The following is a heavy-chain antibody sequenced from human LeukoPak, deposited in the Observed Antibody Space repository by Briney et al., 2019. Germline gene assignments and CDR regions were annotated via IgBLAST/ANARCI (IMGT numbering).Heavy chain of an antibody. Sequence: RLSCXASXSTFXXXXXXWVXXXXGXXXXWVXCISSSSSYIYYADSVKGRFTISRDNAKNSLYLQMNSLRAEDTAIYYCARGNSGXXXVGYWGQGTXXXXXX. V-gene: IGHV3-21*01. CDR1: XSTFXXXX. CDR2: ISSSSSYI. D-gene: IGHD1-26*01. CDR3: ARGNSGXXXVGY. J-gene: IGHJ4*02.